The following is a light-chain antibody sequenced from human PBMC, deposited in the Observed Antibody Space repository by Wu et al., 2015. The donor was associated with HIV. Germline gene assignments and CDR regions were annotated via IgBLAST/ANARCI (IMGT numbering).Light chain of an antibody. Sequence: EIVMTQSPATLSVSPGERAALSCRASQSVGRNLAWYQQKPGQAPRLLIYGQSTRATGIPARFSGGGSGTEFTLTISSLQSEDFAVYYCQQYNDWPRTFGQGTKGG. CDR1: QSVGRN. V-gene: IGKV3-15*01. CDR3: QQYNDWPRT. CDR2: GQS. J-gene: IGKJ1*01.